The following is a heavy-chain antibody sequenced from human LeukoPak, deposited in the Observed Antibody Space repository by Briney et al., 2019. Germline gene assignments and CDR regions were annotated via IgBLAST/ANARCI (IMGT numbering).Heavy chain of an antibody. CDR3: ARGGQVRGVISAFDI. V-gene: IGHV1-18*01. J-gene: IGHJ3*02. Sequence: ASVKVSCKASGGTFSSYAISWVRQAPGQGLEWMGWISAYNGNTNYAQKLQGRVTMTTDTSTSTAYMELRSLRSDDTAVYYCARGGQVRGVISAFDIWGQGTMVTVSS. D-gene: IGHD3-10*01. CDR2: ISAYNGNT. CDR1: GGTFSSYA.